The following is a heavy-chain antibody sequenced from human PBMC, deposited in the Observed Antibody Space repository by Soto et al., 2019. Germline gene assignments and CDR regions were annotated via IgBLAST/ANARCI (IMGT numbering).Heavy chain of an antibody. D-gene: IGHD3-10*01. CDR2: IDPSDSYT. V-gene: IGHV5-10-1*01. CDR3: ASHGAMVRGVISPYYYYGMDV. J-gene: IGHJ6*02. CDR1: GYSFTSYW. Sequence: ESVKISCKGAGYSFTSYWISWVRQIPGKGLEWMGRIDPSDSYTNYSPSFQGHVTISADKSISTAYLQWSSLKASDTAMYYCASHGAMVRGVISPYYYYGMDVWGQGTTVTVSS.